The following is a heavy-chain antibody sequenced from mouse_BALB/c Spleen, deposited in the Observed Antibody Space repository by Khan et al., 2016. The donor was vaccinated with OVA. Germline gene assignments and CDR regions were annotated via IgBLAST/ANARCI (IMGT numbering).Heavy chain of an antibody. CDR2: IYPGDGST. J-gene: IGHJ4*01. V-gene: IGHV1S56*01. CDR1: GYTFTAYD. Sequence: QVQLKQSGPELVKPGASVKISCKASGYTFTAYDINWVRQRPGQGLEWIGWIYPGDGSTEYNENFKGTATLTADTSSNTAYMQLSSLTSERSAGYFGAREGLRGVAMDYGGQGTSVSVSS. CDR3: AREGLRGVAMDY. D-gene: IGHD2-4*01.